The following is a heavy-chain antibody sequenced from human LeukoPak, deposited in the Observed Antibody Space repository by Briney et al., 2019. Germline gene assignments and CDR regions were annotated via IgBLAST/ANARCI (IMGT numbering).Heavy chain of an antibody. CDR1: GFTFSSYA. Sequence: GGSLRLSCAASGFTFSSYAMSWVRQAPGKGLEWVSAISGSGGSTYYADSVKGRFTISRDNSKNTLYLQMSSLRAEDTAVYYCAKGPDYDSSGYPFDYWGQGTLVTVSS. D-gene: IGHD3-22*01. CDR2: ISGSGGST. CDR3: AKGPDYDSSGYPFDY. V-gene: IGHV3-23*01. J-gene: IGHJ4*02.